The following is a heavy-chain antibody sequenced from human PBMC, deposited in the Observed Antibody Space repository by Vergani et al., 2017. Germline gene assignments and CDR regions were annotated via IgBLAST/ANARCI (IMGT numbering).Heavy chain of an antibody. V-gene: IGHV5-51*01. D-gene: IGHD6-19*01. J-gene: IGHJ4*02. Sequence: EVQLVQSGAEVKKPGESMKISCKGSGYSFTSYWIGWVRQMPGKGLEWMGIIYPGDSDTRYSPSFQGQVTISADKSISTAYLQWSSLKASDTAMYYCAXLSSGWLSNNYFDYWGQGTLVTVSS. CDR1: GYSFTSYW. CDR3: AXLSSGWLSNNYFDY. CDR2: IYPGDSDT.